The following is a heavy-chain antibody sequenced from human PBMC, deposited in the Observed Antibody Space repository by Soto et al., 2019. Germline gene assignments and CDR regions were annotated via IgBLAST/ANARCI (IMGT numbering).Heavy chain of an antibody. J-gene: IGHJ5*02. CDR1: GGSISSSSYY. D-gene: IGHD2-2*01. V-gene: IGHV4-39*07. CDR3: ARADRGWLGVPAAVGGWFDP. Sequence: PSETLSLTCTVSGGSISSSSYYWGWIRQPPGKGLEWIGSIYYSGSTNYNPSLKSRVTISVDTSKNQFSLKLSSVTAADTAVYYCARADRGWLGVPAAVGGWFDPWGQGTLVTVSS. CDR2: IYYSGST.